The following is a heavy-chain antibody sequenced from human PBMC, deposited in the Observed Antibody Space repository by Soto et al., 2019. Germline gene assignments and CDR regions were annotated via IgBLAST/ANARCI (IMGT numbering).Heavy chain of an antibody. CDR1: GGTFSSYA. V-gene: IGHV1-69*13. J-gene: IGHJ4*02. CDR3: ARSDYYDSSGYSGPFVLRFAY. CDR2: IIPIFGTA. Sequence: GASVKVSCKASGGTFSSYAISWVRQAPGQGLEWMGGIIPIFGTANYAQKFQGRVTITADESTSTAYMELSSLRSEDTAVYYCARSDYYDSSGYSGPFVLRFAYWGQGTLVTVSS. D-gene: IGHD3-22*01.